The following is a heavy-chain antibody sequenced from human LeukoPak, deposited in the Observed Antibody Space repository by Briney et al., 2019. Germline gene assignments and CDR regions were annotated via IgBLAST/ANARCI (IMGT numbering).Heavy chain of an antibody. D-gene: IGHD5-18*01. CDR2: IYYSGST. J-gene: IGHJ6*03. CDR1: GGSISSSSYY. Sequence: PSETLSLTCTVSGGSISSSSYYWGWIRQPPGKGREWIGSIYYSGSTYYNPSLKSRVTISVDTSKNQFSLKLSSVTAADTAVYYCARQTGYSYGPNYYYYMDVWGKGTTVTVSS. V-gene: IGHV4-39*01. CDR3: ARQTGYSYGPNYYYYMDV.